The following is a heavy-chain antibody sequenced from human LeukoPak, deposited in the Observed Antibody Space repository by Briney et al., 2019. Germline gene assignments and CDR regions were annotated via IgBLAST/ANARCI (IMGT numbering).Heavy chain of an antibody. CDR1: GFTFSSYW. Sequence: PGGSLRLSCAASGFTFSSYWMHWVRQAPGKGLVWVSRINSDGSSTSYADSVKGRFTISRDNAKNTLYLQMNSLRAEDTAVYYCASSPPYYYGSGSYYYYMDVWGKGTTVTVSS. V-gene: IGHV3-74*01. CDR3: ASSPPYYYGSGSYYYYMDV. D-gene: IGHD3-10*01. J-gene: IGHJ6*03. CDR2: INSDGSST.